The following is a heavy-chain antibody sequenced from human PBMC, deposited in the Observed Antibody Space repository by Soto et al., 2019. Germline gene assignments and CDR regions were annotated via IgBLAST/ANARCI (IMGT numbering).Heavy chain of an antibody. J-gene: IGHJ6*02. Sequence: QMHLQESGPGLVKPSETLSLTCTVSGGSISGYYWSWVRQPAGKGLEWVRRIYSDGTTNYSPSLKNRVTMSLDTSKDQFSLHLISVTAADTAVYYCSRVGCSNSKCYTRGMDVWGQGTTVTVSS. CDR3: SRVGCSNSKCYTRGMDV. D-gene: IGHD2-2*01. V-gene: IGHV4-4*07. CDR2: IYSDGTT. CDR1: GGSISGYY.